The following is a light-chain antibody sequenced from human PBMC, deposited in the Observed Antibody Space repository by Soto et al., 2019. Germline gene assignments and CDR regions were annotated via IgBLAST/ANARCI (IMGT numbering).Light chain of an antibody. CDR1: QSVSSSY. CDR2: GAS. Sequence: EIVLTQSPGTLSLSPGERATLSCRASQSVSSSYLAWYQQKPGQAPRLLIYGASSRATGIPDRFSGSGSGTDFTLTISRLEPEDFVVYYCQQRSNWPPTFGQGTKVDIK. J-gene: IGKJ1*01. V-gene: IGKV3D-20*02. CDR3: QQRSNWPPT.